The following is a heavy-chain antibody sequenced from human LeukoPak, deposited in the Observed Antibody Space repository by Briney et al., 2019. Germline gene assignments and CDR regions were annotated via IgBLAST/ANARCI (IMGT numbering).Heavy chain of an antibody. D-gene: IGHD3-10*01. V-gene: IGHV3-7*01. Sequence: GGSLRLSCAASGFTFSSYWMSWVRQAPGKGLEWVANIKQDGSEKYYVDSVKGRFTISRDNAKNSLYLQMNSLRAEDTAVYYCARDTTMVRGVIGYYYGMDVWGQGTTVTVSS. CDR3: ARDTTMVRGVIGYYYGMDV. CDR1: GFTFSSYW. J-gene: IGHJ6*02. CDR2: IKQDGSEK.